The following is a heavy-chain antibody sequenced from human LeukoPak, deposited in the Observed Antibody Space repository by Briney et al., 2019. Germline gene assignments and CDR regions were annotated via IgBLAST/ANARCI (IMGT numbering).Heavy chain of an antibody. J-gene: IGHJ6*03. Sequence: SETLSLTCAVYGVSFSDYYWSWIRQPPGKGLEWIGSIYHSGSTYYNPSLKSRVTISVDTSKNQFSLKLSSVTAADTAVYYCARSFGTNYYYYYMDVWGKGTTVTVSS. CDR3: ARSFGTNYYYYYMDV. V-gene: IGHV4-34*01. CDR2: IYHSGST. D-gene: IGHD3-16*01. CDR1: GVSFSDYY.